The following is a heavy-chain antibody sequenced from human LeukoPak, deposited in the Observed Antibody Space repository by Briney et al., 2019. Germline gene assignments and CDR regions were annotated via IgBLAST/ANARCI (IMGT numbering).Heavy chain of an antibody. J-gene: IGHJ4*02. D-gene: IGHD1-20*01. CDR3: ARRLLNWNDGSILNDY. V-gene: IGHV1-46*01. CDR2: INPSGGTT. Sequence: ASVKVSCKASGYIFTGYCMHWVRQAPGQGLEWMGIINPSGGTTSYAQKFQGRVTMTRDTSTSTVYMELTSLRSEDTAVYSCARRLLNWNDGSILNDYWGQGTLVTVSS. CDR1: GYIFTGYC.